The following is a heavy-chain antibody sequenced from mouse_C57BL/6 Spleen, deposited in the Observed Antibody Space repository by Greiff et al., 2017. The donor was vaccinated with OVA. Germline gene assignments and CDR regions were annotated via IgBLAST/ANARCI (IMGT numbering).Heavy chain of an antibody. CDR3: AIGGGSRYAMDY. CDR1: GFPLTSYG. V-gene: IGHV2-2*01. CDR2: IWSGGST. J-gene: IGHJ4*01. Sequence: QVQLKQSGPGLVQPSQSLSITCTVSGFPLTSYGVHWVRQSPGKGLEWLGVIWSGGSTDYNAAFISRLSISKDNSKSQVFFKMNSLQADDTAIDYCAIGGGSRYAMDYWGQGTSVTVSS. D-gene: IGHD1-1*01.